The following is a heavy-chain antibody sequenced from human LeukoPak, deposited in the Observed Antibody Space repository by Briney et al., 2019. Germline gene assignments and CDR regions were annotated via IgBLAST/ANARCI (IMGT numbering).Heavy chain of an antibody. J-gene: IGHJ3*02. CDR3: ASSGYCTNGVCFGPHAFDI. Sequence: ASVKVSCKASGYTFTSYGIRWVRQAPGQGLEWMGRISAYNGNTNYAQKLQGRVTMTTDTSTSTAYMELRSLRSDDTAVYYCASSGYCTNGVCFGPHAFDIWGQGTMVTVSS. D-gene: IGHD2-8*01. V-gene: IGHV1-18*01. CDR1: GYTFTSYG. CDR2: ISAYNGNT.